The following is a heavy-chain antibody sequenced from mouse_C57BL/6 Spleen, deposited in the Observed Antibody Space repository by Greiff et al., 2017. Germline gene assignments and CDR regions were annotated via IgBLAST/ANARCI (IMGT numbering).Heavy chain of an antibody. CDR2: IDPSDSYT. CDR3: ARRYYYGSRYYFDY. V-gene: IGHV1-69*01. D-gene: IGHD1-1*01. CDR1: GYTFTSYW. Sequence: VQLQQPGAELVMPGASVKLSCKASGYTFTSYWMHWVKQRPGQGLEWIGEIDPSDSYTNYNQKFKGKSTLTVDKSSSTAYMQLSSLTSEDSAVYYCARRYYYGSRYYFDYWGQGTTLTVSS. J-gene: IGHJ2*01.